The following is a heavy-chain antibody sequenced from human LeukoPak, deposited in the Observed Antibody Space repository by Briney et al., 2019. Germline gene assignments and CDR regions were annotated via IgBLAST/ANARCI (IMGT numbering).Heavy chain of an antibody. J-gene: IGHJ6*03. Sequence: PSETLSLTCAVYGGTFSGYYWSWLRQPPGKGLEWIGEINHSGSNNYNPSLMSRVTISVDTSKNQFSLKLSSVTAADTAVYYCARGARYYGSGTVGNYYYYMDVWGKGTTVTVSS. D-gene: IGHD3-10*01. V-gene: IGHV4-34*01. CDR1: GGTFSGYY. CDR3: ARGARYYGSGTVGNYYYYMDV. CDR2: INHSGSN.